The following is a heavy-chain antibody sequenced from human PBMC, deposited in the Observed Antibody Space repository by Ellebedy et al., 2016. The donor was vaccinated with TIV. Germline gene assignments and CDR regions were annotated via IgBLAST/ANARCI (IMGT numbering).Heavy chain of an antibody. D-gene: IGHD4-23*01. Sequence: GGSLRLYCAASGITVSNTYVSWVRQAPGKGLQWVAIIYSGGSTFYADSVKDKFTISRDISKNTVYLQMSSLRAEDTAVYYCARWGNGGRDNFDYWGQGTLVTVSS. CDR1: GITVSNTY. V-gene: IGHV3-66*01. CDR3: ARWGNGGRDNFDY. CDR2: IYSGGST. J-gene: IGHJ4*02.